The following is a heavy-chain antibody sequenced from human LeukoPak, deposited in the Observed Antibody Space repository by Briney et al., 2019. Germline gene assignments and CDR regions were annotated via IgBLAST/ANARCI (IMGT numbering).Heavy chain of an antibody. CDR1: GFTFSSYW. CDR2: ISGSGGST. Sequence: GSLRLSCAASGFTFSSYWMSWVRQAPGKGLEWVSAISGSGGSTYYADSVKGRFTISRDNSKNTLYLQMNSLRAEDTAVYYCAKIYDSSGYLKHWGQGTLVTVSS. V-gene: IGHV3-23*01. D-gene: IGHD3-22*01. J-gene: IGHJ1*01. CDR3: AKIYDSSGYLKH.